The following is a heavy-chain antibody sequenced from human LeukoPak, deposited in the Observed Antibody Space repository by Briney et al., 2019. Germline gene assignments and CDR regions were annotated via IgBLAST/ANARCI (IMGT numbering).Heavy chain of an antibody. V-gene: IGHV3-21*01. Sequence: GGYLCLSCAASGFTFCSYSMNWVRQAPGKGREWVSSISSSSRNIDYTDSVRGRFTISRDNAKNSLYLHMNSLRAEDTAVYYCARDLSRITMVRGVMRDYWGQGTLVTVSS. CDR1: GFTFCSYS. CDR3: ARDLSRITMVRGVMRDY. CDR2: ISSSSRNI. D-gene: IGHD3-10*01. J-gene: IGHJ4*02.